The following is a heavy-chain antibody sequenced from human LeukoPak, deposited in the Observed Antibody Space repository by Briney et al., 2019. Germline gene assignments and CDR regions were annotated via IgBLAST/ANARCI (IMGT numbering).Heavy chain of an antibody. CDR2: ISSSGSTI. J-gene: IGHJ4*02. V-gene: IGHV3-48*03. CDR1: GFTFSSYE. Sequence: GGSLRLSCAASGFTFSSYEMNWVRQAPGKGLEWVSYISSSGSTIYYADSVKGRFTISRDNSKNTLYLQMNSLRAEDTAVYYCAKQYSSGWYLFDYWGQGTLVTVSS. CDR3: AKQYSSGWYLFDY. D-gene: IGHD6-19*01.